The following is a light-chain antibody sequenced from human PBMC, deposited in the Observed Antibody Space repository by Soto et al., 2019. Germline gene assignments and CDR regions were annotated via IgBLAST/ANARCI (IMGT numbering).Light chain of an antibody. CDR2: GAS. J-gene: IGKJ3*01. CDR1: QSVSSTY. V-gene: IGKV3-20*01. Sequence: EIVLTQSPGTLSLSPGERATLSCRASQSVSSTYLAWYQQKPGQAPRLLIYGASSRATGIPDRFSGGGSVSDFTLTISRLEAEDVAVYYCQQDDSSPPFTFGPGTKVYIK. CDR3: QQDDSSPPFT.